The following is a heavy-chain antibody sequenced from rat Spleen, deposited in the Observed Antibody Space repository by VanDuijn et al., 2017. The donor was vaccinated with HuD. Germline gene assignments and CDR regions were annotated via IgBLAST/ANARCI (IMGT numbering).Heavy chain of an antibody. Sequence: EVQLMESGGGLVQPGRSLKLSCAASEFTFSNYYMAWVRQAPKKGLEWIATISTSGARTYYPDSVKGRFTISRDNAKSTLYLQMDSLRSEDTATYYCATDSGGVMDAWGQGASVTVSS. V-gene: IGHV5-27*01. J-gene: IGHJ4*01. CDR3: ATDSGGVMDA. CDR2: ISTSGART. CDR1: EFTFSNYY. D-gene: IGHD4-3*01.